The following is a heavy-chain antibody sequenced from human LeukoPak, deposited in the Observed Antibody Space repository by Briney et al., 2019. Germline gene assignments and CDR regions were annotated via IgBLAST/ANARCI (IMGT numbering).Heavy chain of an antibody. J-gene: IGHJ1*01. V-gene: IGHV4-39*07. Sequence: SETLSLTCTVSGGSISTSSYYWGWVRQPPGKGLEWIGNIFYSGSTYYSPSLKSRVTISLDTSRNQFSLKLNSVTAADTAVYYCARLKYYYDSSGYRAEYFQHWGQGTLVTASS. D-gene: IGHD3-22*01. CDR1: GGSISTSSYY. CDR3: ARLKYYYDSSGYRAEYFQH. CDR2: IFYSGST.